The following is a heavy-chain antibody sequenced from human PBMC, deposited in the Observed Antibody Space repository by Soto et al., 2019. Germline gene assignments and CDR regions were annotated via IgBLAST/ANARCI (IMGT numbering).Heavy chain of an antibody. CDR2: TYYRSKWYN. D-gene: IGHD5-18*01. J-gene: IGHJ5*02. V-gene: IGHV6-1*01. CDR3: ARDGIQLWLGEGGWFDP. Sequence: QVQLQQSGPGLVKPSQTLSLTCAISGDSVSSNSAAWNWIRQSPSRGLEWLGRTYYRSKWYNDYAVSVKSRITINPDTSKNQFSLQLNSVTPEDTAVYYCARDGIQLWLGEGGWFDPWGQGTLVTVSS. CDR1: GDSVSSNSAA.